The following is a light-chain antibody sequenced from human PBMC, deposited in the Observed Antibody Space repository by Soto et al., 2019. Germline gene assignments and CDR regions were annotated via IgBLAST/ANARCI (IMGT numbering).Light chain of an antibody. V-gene: IGKV3-20*01. CDR1: QRVSASY. CDR2: GAI. J-gene: IGKJ2*01. CDR3: QQYDTSAT. Sequence: EIVLTQSPGTLSLSPGERATLSCRASQRVSASYLAWYQQKPGQAPRLLIYGAINSATDLPDRFSGSGSGTDFTLTISRLEPEDFAVYYCQQYDTSATFGQGTKVDIK.